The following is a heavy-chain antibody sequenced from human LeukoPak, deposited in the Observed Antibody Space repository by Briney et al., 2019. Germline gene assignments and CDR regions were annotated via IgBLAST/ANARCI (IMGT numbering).Heavy chain of an antibody. V-gene: IGHV4-39*02. CDR3: ARDGCGGDCP. CDR2: VYYSGSS. Sequence: SETLSLTCTVSGGSISSGDYYWGWIRQLPGKGLEWIGSVYYSGSSYYNPSLKSRVTISVDTSKNQFSLKLSSVTAADTAVYYCARDGCGGDCPWGQGTLVTVSS. J-gene: IGHJ5*02. CDR1: GGSISSGDYY. D-gene: IGHD2-21*02.